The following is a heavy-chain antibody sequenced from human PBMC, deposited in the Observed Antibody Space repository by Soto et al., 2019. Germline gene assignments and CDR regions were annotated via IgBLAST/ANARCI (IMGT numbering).Heavy chain of an antibody. Sequence: SETLSLTCTVSGGSISSGGYYWSWIRQHPGKGLEWIGYIYYSGNTYYKPSLKSRVTISVDTSKNQFSLKLSSVTAADTAVYYCARATYYYDSSGYSDRVLDYWGQGTLVTVSS. D-gene: IGHD3-22*01. CDR3: ARATYYYDSSGYSDRVLDY. CDR1: GGSISSGGYY. V-gene: IGHV4-31*03. J-gene: IGHJ4*02. CDR2: IYYSGNT.